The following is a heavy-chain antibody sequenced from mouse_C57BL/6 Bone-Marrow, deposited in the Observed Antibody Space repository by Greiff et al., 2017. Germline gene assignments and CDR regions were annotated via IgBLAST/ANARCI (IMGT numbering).Heavy chain of an antibody. CDR2: IWRGGST. CDR3: AKKGYYYGSPLYFDV. V-gene: IGHV2-5*01. D-gene: IGHD1-1*01. CDR1: GFSLTSYG. J-gene: IGHJ1*03. Sequence: QVQLQQSGPGLVQPSQSLSITCTVSGFSLTSYGVHWVRQSPGKGLEWLGVIWRGGSTDYNAAFMSRLSITKDNSKSQVFFKMNSLQADDTAIYXCAKKGYYYGSPLYFDVWGTGTTVTVSS.